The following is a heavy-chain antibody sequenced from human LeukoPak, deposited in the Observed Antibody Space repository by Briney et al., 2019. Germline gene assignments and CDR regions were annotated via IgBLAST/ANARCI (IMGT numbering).Heavy chain of an antibody. J-gene: IGHJ5*02. Sequence: ASVKVSCKASGYTFTSYAIHWVRQAPGQRLEWMGWINAGNGNTKYSQEFQGRVTITRDTSASTAYMELSSLRSEDMAVYYCARGDCSGGSCYTSWGQGTLVTVSS. CDR3: ARGDCSGGSCYTS. CDR2: INAGNGNT. D-gene: IGHD2-15*01. V-gene: IGHV1-3*03. CDR1: GYTFTSYA.